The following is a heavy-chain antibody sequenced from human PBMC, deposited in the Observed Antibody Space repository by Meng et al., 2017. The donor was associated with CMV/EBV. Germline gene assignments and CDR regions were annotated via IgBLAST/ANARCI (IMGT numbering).Heavy chain of an antibody. J-gene: IGHJ6*02. D-gene: IGHD3-3*01. CDR2: INPNSGGT. V-gene: IGHV1-2*02. Sequence: ASVKVSCKASGYTFTAYYIHWVRQAPGQGLEWMGWINPNSGGTNYAQNFQGRVTMTRDTSISTAYMELSRLRSDAPAVYYCARDYNFWSRMAYYGMDFWGQGTTVTFSS. CDR3: ARDYNFWSRMAYYGMDF. CDR1: GYTFTAYY.